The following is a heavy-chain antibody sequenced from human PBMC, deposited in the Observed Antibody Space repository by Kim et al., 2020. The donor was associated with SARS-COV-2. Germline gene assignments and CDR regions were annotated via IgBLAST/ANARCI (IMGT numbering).Heavy chain of an antibody. CDR2: IFYSGST. CDR3: AKSYSTAWFSLDF. Sequence: SETLSLTCTVSDAYISSYYWSWIRQSPGKGLEWIGYIFYSGSTRYNPSLKSRVTISEDPSKRQFSLRLTSLTPADTAIYYCAKSYSTAWFSLDFWGPGILVTVSS. D-gene: IGHD1-26*01. CDR1: DAYISSYY. J-gene: IGHJ4*02. V-gene: IGHV4-59*01.